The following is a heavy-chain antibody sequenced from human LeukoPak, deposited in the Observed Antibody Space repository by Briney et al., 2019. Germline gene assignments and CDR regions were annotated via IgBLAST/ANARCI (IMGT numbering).Heavy chain of an antibody. V-gene: IGHV1-2*02. J-gene: IGHJ3*02. D-gene: IGHD2-2*02. Sequence: GASVKVSCKASGYSFTDYCIHWVRQAPGQGLEWMGWINPDSGGTKYAQKFQGRVTMTRDTSISTDYMELSRLRSDDTAVYYCARGVVPVAIPEPHDAFDIWGQGTMVTVSS. CDR3: ARGVVPVAIPEPHDAFDI. CDR1: GYSFTDYC. CDR2: INPDSGGT.